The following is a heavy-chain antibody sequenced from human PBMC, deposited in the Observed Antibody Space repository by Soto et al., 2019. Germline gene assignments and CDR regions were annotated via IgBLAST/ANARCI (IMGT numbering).Heavy chain of an antibody. J-gene: IGHJ6*02. V-gene: IGHV5-10-1*01. D-gene: IGHD2-8*01. CDR1: GYSFTSYW. CDR3: ARGMLVPAQYGMAV. CDR2: IDPSDSYT. Sequence: GESLKISCKGSGYSFTSYWISWVRQMPGKGLEWMGRIDPSDSYTNYSPSFQGHVTISADKSSSTAYLQWSSLKASYTAMYYCARGMLVPAQYGMAVWGQGTTVTVSS.